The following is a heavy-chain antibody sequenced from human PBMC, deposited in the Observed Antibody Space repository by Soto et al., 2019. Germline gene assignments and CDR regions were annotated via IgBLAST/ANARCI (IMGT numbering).Heavy chain of an antibody. CDR3: ASYIRYSSGVKGVYFDY. D-gene: IGHD6-19*01. V-gene: IGHV4-59*08. CDR2: IYYSGST. CDR1: GGSISTYY. Sequence: PSETLSLTCPVSGGSISTYYWSWIRQPPGKGLEWIGYIYYSGSTNYNPSLKSRVTISVDTSKNQFSLKLSSVTAADTAVYYCASYIRYSSGVKGVYFDYWGQGTLVTVSS. J-gene: IGHJ4*02.